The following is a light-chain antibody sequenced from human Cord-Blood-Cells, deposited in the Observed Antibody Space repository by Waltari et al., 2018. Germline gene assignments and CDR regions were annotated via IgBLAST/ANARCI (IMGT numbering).Light chain of an antibody. CDR3: QQYYSTPQT. V-gene: IGKV4-1*01. CDR1: QSVLYSSNNKNY. CDR2: WAS. Sequence: DIVMTQSPDSLAVSLSERATIHCKSSQSVLYSSNNKNYLAWYQQKPGQPPKLLIYWASTRESGVPDRFSGSGSGTDFTLTISSLQAEDVAVYYCQQYYSTPQTFGQGTKVEIK. J-gene: IGKJ1*01.